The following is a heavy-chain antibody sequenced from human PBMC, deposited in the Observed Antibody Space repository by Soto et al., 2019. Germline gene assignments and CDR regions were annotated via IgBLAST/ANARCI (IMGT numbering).Heavy chain of an antibody. Sequence: QVQLVQSGAEVKKPGASVKISCKASGYTFTRYTMNWVRQAPGQRLEWMGWINPDNGNTKSSQKFQYRVIITGDTSASTAYMDLSSLSSADTDVYYCARGIATGQLDPWGQGTLVTVSS. D-gene: IGHD2-15*01. V-gene: IGHV1-3*01. CDR2: INPDNGNT. CDR1: GYTFTRYT. CDR3: ARGIATGQLDP. J-gene: IGHJ5*02.